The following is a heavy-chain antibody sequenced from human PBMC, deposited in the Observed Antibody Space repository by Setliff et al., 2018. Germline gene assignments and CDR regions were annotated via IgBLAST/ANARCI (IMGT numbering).Heavy chain of an antibody. CDR2: IYPGDSDT. J-gene: IGHJ1*01. D-gene: IGHD4-17*01. CDR1: GYSFTTYW. V-gene: IGHV5-51*01. CDR3: ARRAVTAEYFQH. Sequence: GESLKISCKGSGYSFTTYWIGWVRQMPGKGLEWMGIIYPGDSDTRYSPSFQGQVTISADKSISTAYLQLSSLKASDTAIYYCARRAVTAEYFQHWGPYSPGHRLL.